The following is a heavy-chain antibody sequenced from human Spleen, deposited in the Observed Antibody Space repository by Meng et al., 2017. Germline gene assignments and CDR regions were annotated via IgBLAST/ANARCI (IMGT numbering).Heavy chain of an antibody. CDR1: GFTFTNAY. CDR2: IKSNPDGGTI. V-gene: IGHV3-15*01. CDR3: SGHIDY. J-gene: IGHJ4*02. Sequence: GESLKISCTGSGFTFTNAYMTWVRQAPGKGLEWVGRIKSNPDGGTIDYGAPVKGRFTISRDDSKNTVYLQMNSLQTEDTAVYYCSGHIDYWGQGTLVTVSS.